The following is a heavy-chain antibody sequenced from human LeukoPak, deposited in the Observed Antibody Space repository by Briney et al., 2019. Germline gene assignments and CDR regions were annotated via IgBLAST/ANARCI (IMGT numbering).Heavy chain of an antibody. CDR1: GGSISSSSYY. Sequence: SETLSLTCTVSGGSISSSSYYWGWIRLPPGKGLEWIGSIYYSGSTYYNPSLKSRVTISVDTSKNQFSLKLSSVTAADTAVYYCASGFAAGDDAFDIWGQGTMVTVSS. D-gene: IGHD3-10*01. CDR3: ASGFAAGDDAFDI. J-gene: IGHJ3*02. CDR2: IYYSGST. V-gene: IGHV4-39*07.